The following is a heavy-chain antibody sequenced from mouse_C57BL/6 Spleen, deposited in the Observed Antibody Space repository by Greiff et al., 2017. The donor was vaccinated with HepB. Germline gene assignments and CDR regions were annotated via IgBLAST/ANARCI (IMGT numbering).Heavy chain of an antibody. J-gene: IGHJ3*01. CDR3: ARSGDSRFAY. Sequence: QIQLQQPGAELVMPGASVKLSCKASGYTFTSYWMHWVKQRPGQGLEWIGEIDPSDSYTNYNQKFKGKSTLTVDKSSSTAYMQLSSLTSEDSAVYYCARSGDSRFAYWGQGTLVTVSA. CDR2: IDPSDSYT. CDR1: GYTFTSYW. V-gene: IGHV1-69*01. D-gene: IGHD3-1*01.